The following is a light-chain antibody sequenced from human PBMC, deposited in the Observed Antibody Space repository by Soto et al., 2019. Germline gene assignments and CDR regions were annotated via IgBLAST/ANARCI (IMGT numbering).Light chain of an antibody. CDR3: QQSRDWPLT. CDR2: DAS. V-gene: IGKV3-11*01. CDR1: QSVNSN. Sequence: EIVLTQSPGTLSLSPGERATLSCRASQSVNSNLACYQQKPGQAPRLLIYDASNRATGIPVRFSGSGSGTDFTLTISSLEPEDFAVYYCQQSRDWPLTFGGGTKVEIK. J-gene: IGKJ4*01.